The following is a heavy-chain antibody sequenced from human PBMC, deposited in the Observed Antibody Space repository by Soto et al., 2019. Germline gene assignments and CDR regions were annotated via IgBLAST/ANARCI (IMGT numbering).Heavy chain of an antibody. J-gene: IGHJ3*02. V-gene: IGHV3-23*01. CDR1: GFTFSSYA. Sequence: EVQLLESGGGLVQPGGSPRLSCAASGFTFSSYAMSWVRQAPGKGLEWVSAISGSGGSTYYADSVKGRFTISRDNSKNTLYLQMNSLRAEDTAVYYCAKDFGSLDAFDIWGQGTMVTVSS. CDR3: AKDFGSLDAFDI. D-gene: IGHD2-15*01. CDR2: ISGSGGST.